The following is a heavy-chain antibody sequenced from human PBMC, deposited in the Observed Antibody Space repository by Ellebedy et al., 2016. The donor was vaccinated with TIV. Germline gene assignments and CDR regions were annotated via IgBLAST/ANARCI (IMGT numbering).Heavy chain of an antibody. CDR2: LYHSGST. V-gene: IGHV4-39*01. J-gene: IGHJ4*02. D-gene: IGHD3-10*01. Sequence: SETLSLTCTVSGGSISSSSYYWGWVRQPPGTGLEWIGSLYHSGSTYYNPSLKSRVTMFVDTSKNRFSLKLTSVTAADTAVYYCARHRDTYYYGSGPSRPFDYWGQGTLVTVSS. CDR3: ARHRDTYYYGSGPSRPFDY. CDR1: GGSISSSSYY.